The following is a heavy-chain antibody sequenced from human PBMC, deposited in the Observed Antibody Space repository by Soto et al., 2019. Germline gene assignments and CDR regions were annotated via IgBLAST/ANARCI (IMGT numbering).Heavy chain of an antibody. J-gene: IGHJ4*02. D-gene: IGHD3-22*01. CDR1: GFTFSSYA. V-gene: IGHV3-23*01. CDR2: ISGSDGTT. CDR3: AKDPYDSSGYYHDY. Sequence: GSLRLSCAASGFTFSSYAMTWVRQAPGKGPEWVSAISGSDGTTYYADSVKGRFTISRDNSKNTLYLQMNSLRAEDTAVYYCAKDPYDSSGYYHDYWGRGTLVTVSS.